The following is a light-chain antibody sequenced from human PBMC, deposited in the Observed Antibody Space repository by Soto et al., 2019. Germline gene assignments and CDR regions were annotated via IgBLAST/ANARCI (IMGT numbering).Light chain of an antibody. CDR2: DVS. V-gene: IGLV2-14*01. Sequence: QSALTQPASVSGSPGQSITISCTGTSSDVGGYNYVSWYQQHPGKAPKLMIYDVSNRPSGVSNRFSSSKSGNTASLTISGLQAEDEAYYYCISYTSSSTLVVFGGGTKLTVL. CDR3: ISYTSSSTLVV. CDR1: SSDVGGYNY. J-gene: IGLJ2*01.